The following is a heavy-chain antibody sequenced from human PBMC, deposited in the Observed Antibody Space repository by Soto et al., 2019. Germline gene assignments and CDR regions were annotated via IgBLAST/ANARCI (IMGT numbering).Heavy chain of an antibody. CDR3: ASLYYDFWSGYYPDYYYGMDV. CDR1: GYTFTSYY. Sequence: ASVKVSCKASGYTFTSYYMHWVRQAPGQGLEWMGIINPSGGSTSYAQKFQGRVTMTRDTSTSTVYMELSSLRSEDTAVYYCASLYYDFWSGYYPDYYYGMDVWGQGTTVTVS. CDR2: INPSGGST. J-gene: IGHJ6*02. V-gene: IGHV1-46*01. D-gene: IGHD3-3*01.